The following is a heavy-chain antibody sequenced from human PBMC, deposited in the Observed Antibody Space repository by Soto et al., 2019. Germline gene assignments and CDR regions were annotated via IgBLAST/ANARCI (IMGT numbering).Heavy chain of an antibody. CDR1: GVSISSSSYY. Sequence: SETLSLTCTVSGVSISSSSYYWGWIRQPPGKGLEWIGSIYYSGSTYYNPSLKRRVTISVDTSKNQFSLKLSSVTAADTAVYYCARQVAVGATSFDYWGQGTLVTV. J-gene: IGHJ4*02. CDR3: ARQVAVGATSFDY. D-gene: IGHD1-26*01. CDR2: IYYSGST. V-gene: IGHV4-39*01.